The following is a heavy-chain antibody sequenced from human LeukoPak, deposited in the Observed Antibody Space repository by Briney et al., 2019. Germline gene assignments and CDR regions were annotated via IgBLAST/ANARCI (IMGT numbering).Heavy chain of an antibody. J-gene: IGHJ4*02. V-gene: IGHV4-59*12. CDR3: AGDAHSFAHDC. Sequence: PSETLTLTCTVSGGSISSYYWSWIRQPPGKGLEWIAYIYYSGSTNYYPSLKRRVTISLDKSKKQVFLQLSSLTAADTAVYYCAGDAHSFAHDCWGQGTIVTVSS. D-gene: IGHD3-3*01. CDR2: IYYSGST. CDR1: GGSISSYY.